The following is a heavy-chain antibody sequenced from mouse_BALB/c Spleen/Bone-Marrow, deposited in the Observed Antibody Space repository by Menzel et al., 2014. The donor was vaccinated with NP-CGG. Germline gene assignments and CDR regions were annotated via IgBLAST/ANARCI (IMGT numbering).Heavy chain of an antibody. CDR3: ARAHYDYVPFDY. CDR1: GFSLTTYG. CDR2: TWAGGST. J-gene: IGHJ2*01. V-gene: IGHV2-9*02. Sequence: QVQLKDSGPGLVSPSQSLSITCTVSGFSLTTYGVHWVRQPPGKGLEWLGVTWAGGSTNYNSALMSRLSISKDNSKSQVFLKMNSLQTDDTAMYYCARAHYDYVPFDYWGQGTTLTVSS. D-gene: IGHD2-4*01.